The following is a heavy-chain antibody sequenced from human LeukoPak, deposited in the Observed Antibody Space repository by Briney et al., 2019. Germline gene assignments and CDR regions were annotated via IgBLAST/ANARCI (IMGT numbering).Heavy chain of an antibody. J-gene: IGHJ3*02. CDR1: GFTFSSYA. Sequence: PGGPLRLSCAASGFTFSSYAMHWARQAPGKGLEWVAVISYDGSNKYYADSVKGRFTISRDNSKNTLYLQMNSLRAEDTAVYYCAKDLRGAFDIWGQGTMVTVST. CDR2: ISYDGSNK. CDR3: AKDLRGAFDI. V-gene: IGHV3-30-3*01.